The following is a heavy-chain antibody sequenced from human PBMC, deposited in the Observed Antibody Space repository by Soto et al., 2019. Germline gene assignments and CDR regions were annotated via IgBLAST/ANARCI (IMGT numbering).Heavy chain of an antibody. CDR2: ISSSSSYI. J-gene: IGHJ4*02. V-gene: IGHV3-21*01. Sequence: GGSLRLSCAASDFTFTNYCMNWVRQAPGKGLEWVSSISSSSSYIFYADSVKGRFTISRDNAKSSLYLQMNSLTAEDTAVYYCARDRVLGATQTYFFDYWGQGTLVTVSS. CDR3: ARDRVLGATQTYFFDY. D-gene: IGHD1-26*01. CDR1: DFTFTNYC.